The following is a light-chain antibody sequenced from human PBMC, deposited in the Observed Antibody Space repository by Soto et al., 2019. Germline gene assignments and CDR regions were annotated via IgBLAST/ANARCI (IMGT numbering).Light chain of an antibody. V-gene: IGKV3-15*01. CDR1: QSISSY. Sequence: EIVLTQSPATLSVSPGERATLSCRASQSISSYLAWYQQTPGQAPRLLIYGASTRATGIPARFSGSGSGTEFTLTISSLQSEDFAVYYCQQYSNWPPWTFGQGTKVDI. J-gene: IGKJ1*01. CDR3: QQYSNWPPWT. CDR2: GAS.